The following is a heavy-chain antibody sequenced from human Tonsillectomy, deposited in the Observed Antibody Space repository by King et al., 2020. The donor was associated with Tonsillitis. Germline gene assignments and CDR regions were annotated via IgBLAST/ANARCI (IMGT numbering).Heavy chain of an antibody. CDR2: IYYSGST. CDR3: ARGGRDSGSPGRVDY. CDR1: GGSISSYY. Sequence: VQLQESGPGLVKPSETLSLTCTVSGGSISSYYWNWIRQPPGKELEWIGYIYYSGSTNYKPSLKSRVTITVETSQNQFSLKLTSVTAADTAAYYCARGGRDSGSPGRVDYWGQGTLVTVSS. J-gene: IGHJ4*02. D-gene: IGHD1-26*01. V-gene: IGHV4-59*01.